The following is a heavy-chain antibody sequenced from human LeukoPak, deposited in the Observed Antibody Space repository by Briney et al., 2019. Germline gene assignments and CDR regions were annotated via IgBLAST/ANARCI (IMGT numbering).Heavy chain of an antibody. CDR2: ISWDGGST. CDR3: AKGIRAMATISH. CDR1: GFTFDDYT. J-gene: IGHJ4*02. D-gene: IGHD5-12*01. V-gene: IGHV3-43*01. Sequence: GGSLRLSCAASGFTFDDYTMHWVRQAPGKGLEWVSLISWDGGSTYYADSVKGRFTISRDNSKNSLYLQMNSLRTEDTALYYCAKGIRAMATISHWGQGTLVTVSS.